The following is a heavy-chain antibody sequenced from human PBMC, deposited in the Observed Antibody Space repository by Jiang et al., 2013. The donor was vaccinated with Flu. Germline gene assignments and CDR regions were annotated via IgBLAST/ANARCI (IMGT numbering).Heavy chain of an antibody. J-gene: IGHJ4*02. Sequence: GLVQPGRSLRLSCAASGFTFEDYAMHWVRQAPGKGLEWVSGISWNSGSRGYADSVKGRFTISRDNAKNSLYLQMNTLRAEDTALYYCAKGSGQWLSITLDYWGQGTLVTVSS. CDR1: GFTFEDYA. D-gene: IGHD3-22*01. V-gene: IGHV3-9*01. CDR3: AKGSGQWLSITLDY. CDR2: ISWNSGSR.